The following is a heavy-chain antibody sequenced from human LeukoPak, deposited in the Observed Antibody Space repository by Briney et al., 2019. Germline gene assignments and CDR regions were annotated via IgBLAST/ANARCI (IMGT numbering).Heavy chain of an antibody. CDR3: AKDHQWRIRRNYFDY. J-gene: IGHJ4*02. Sequence: NPGGSLRLSCAASGFTFSSYAMSWVRQAPGKGLEWVASISGSGGNTYYADSVKGRFTISRDNSKNTLYLQMNSLRAEDTAVYYCAKDHQWRIRRNYFDYWGQGTLVTVSS. V-gene: IGHV3-23*01. CDR2: ISGSGGNT. D-gene: IGHD6-19*01. CDR1: GFTFSSYA.